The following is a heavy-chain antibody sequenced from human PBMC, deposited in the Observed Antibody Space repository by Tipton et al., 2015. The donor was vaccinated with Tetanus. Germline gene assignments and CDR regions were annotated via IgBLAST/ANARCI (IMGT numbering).Heavy chain of an antibody. CDR1: GDSISSYY. Sequence: TLSLTCTVSGDSISSYYWSWIRQPPGKGLEWIGSIYYNGGTNSNPSLKSRVAISVDTSRNQFSLRLTSVTAADTALYYCAREVVNSGYYSSKYYFDYWGQGTLVTVSS. CDR2: IYYNGGT. J-gene: IGHJ4*02. V-gene: IGHV4-59*01. D-gene: IGHD3-22*01. CDR3: AREVVNSGYYSSKYYFDY.